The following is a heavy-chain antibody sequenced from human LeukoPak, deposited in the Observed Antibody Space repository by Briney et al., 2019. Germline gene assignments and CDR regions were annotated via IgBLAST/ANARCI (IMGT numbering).Heavy chain of an antibody. D-gene: IGHD2-2*01. CDR3: ARVWQLLWGSEIDY. V-gene: IGHV1-18*01. Sequence: ASVKVSCKASGGTFNSYAISWVRQAPGQGLEWMGWISAYNGNTNYAQKLQGRVTMTTDTSTSTAYMELRSLRSDDTAVYYCARVWQLLWGSEIDYWGQGTLVTVSS. J-gene: IGHJ4*02. CDR1: GGTFNSYA. CDR2: ISAYNGNT.